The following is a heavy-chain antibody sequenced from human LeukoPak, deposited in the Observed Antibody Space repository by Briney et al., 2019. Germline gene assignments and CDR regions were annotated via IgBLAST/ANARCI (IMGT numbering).Heavy chain of an antibody. V-gene: IGHV4-34*01. Sequence: KPSETLSLTCAVYGGSFSGYYWSWIRQPPGKGLEWIGEINHSGSTNYNPSLKSRVTISVDTSKNQFSLKLSSVTAADTAVYYCASGYSYDLFDYWGQGTLATVSS. CDR3: ASGYSYDLFDY. CDR2: INHSGST. J-gene: IGHJ4*02. D-gene: IGHD5-18*01. CDR1: GGSFSGYY.